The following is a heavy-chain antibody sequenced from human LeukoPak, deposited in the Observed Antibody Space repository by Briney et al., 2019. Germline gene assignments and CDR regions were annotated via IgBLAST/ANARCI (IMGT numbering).Heavy chain of an antibody. J-gene: IGHJ5*02. D-gene: IGHD3-10*01. Sequence: GGSLGLSCAASGFTFSSYWMHWVRQAPGEGLVWVSRINTDGTSTSYGDSVKGRFTISRDNAKNTMYLQMNSLRAEDTAVYYCVRSSGRLFDPWGQGTLVTVSS. CDR1: GFTFSSYW. CDR2: INTDGTST. CDR3: VRSSGRLFDP. V-gene: IGHV3-74*01.